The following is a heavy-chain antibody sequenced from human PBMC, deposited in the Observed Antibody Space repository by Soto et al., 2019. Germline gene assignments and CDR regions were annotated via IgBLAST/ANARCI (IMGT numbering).Heavy chain of an antibody. J-gene: IGHJ4*02. CDR3: ARSSVVGHTYLGY. CDR1: GGSFSGYY. Sequence: PSETLSLTCAVYGGSFSGYYWSWIRQPPGKGLEWIGEINHSGSTNYNPSLKSRVTISVDTSKNQFSLKLSSVTAADTAVYYCARSSVVGHTYLGYWGQGTLVTVSS. D-gene: IGHD2-15*01. CDR2: INHSGST. V-gene: IGHV4-34*01.